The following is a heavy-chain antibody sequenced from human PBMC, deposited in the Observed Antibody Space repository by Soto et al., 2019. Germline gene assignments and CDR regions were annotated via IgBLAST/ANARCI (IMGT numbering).Heavy chain of an antibody. CDR2: IYWSGSV. Sequence: QLQLQESGPGLVKPSQTLSLTCNVSGDSIRGGEYYWSWIRQPPGKGLEWLGYIYWSGSVYYNPSLKRQATISVDASQKQFSLRLTSVTAADTDVYYCATGVLRSSMIVVVSYFDHWGQGTLVSVSS. J-gene: IGHJ4*02. CDR1: GDSIRGGEYY. V-gene: IGHV4-30-4*01. D-gene: IGHD3-22*01. CDR3: ATGVLRSSMIVVVSYFDH.